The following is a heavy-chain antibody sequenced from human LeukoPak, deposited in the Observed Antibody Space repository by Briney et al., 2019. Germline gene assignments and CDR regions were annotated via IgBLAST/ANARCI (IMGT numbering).Heavy chain of an antibody. Sequence: GVSLRLSCAASGFTVSSNYMSWVRQAPGKGLEWVSVIYSGGSTYYADSVKGRFTISRDNSKNTLYLQMNSLRAEDTAVYYCARAVGCSGGSCYFDYWGQGTLVTVSS. J-gene: IGHJ4*02. CDR2: IYSGGST. CDR3: ARAVGCSGGSCYFDY. V-gene: IGHV3-53*01. CDR1: GFTVSSNY. D-gene: IGHD2-15*01.